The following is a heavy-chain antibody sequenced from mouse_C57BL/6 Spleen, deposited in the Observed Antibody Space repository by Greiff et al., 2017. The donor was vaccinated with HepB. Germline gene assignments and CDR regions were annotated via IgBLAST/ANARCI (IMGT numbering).Heavy chain of an antibody. CDR3: ARDSKLYDDAPFAY. CDR2: ILPGSGST. CDR1: GYTFTGYW. D-gene: IGHD2-3*01. J-gene: IGHJ3*01. Sequence: QVQLQQSGAELMKPGASVKLSCKATGYTFTGYWIEWVKQRPGHGLEWIGEILPGSGSTNYNEKFKGKATFTADTSTNTAYMQLSSLTTEDSAIYYCARDSKLYDDAPFAYWGQGTLVTVSA. V-gene: IGHV1-9*01.